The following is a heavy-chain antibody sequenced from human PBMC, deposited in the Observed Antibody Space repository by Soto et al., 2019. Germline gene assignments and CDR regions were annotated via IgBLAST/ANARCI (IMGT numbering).Heavy chain of an antibody. CDR1: GGSISSSSYY. V-gene: IGHV4-39*01. CDR3: ANLADYDFWSRFLDHRSNYYSYMAV. D-gene: IGHD3-3*01. Sequence: SETLSVTCTVSGGSISSSSYYWCCIRQPPGKGLEWIGSIYYSGSTYYNPSLKSRVTISVDTSKNQFSLKLSSVTAADTAVYYCANLADYDFWSRFLDHRSNYYSYMAVWGNGTTVPVS. J-gene: IGHJ6*03. CDR2: IYYSGST.